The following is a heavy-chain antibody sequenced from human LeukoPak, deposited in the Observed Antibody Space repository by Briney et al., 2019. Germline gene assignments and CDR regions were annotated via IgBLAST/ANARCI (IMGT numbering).Heavy chain of an antibody. CDR3: ARVSGRGYGSWFDP. Sequence: SQTLSLTCAISGDSVSSNSAAWNWIRQSPSRGLEWLGRTFYRSKWYSDFAVSVKRRITINPDTSRNQFSLQLNSVTPEDTAVYYCARVSGRGYGSWFDPWGQGTLVTVSS. V-gene: IGHV6-1*01. D-gene: IGHD4-17*01. CDR1: GDSVSSNSAA. J-gene: IGHJ5*02. CDR2: TFYRSKWYS.